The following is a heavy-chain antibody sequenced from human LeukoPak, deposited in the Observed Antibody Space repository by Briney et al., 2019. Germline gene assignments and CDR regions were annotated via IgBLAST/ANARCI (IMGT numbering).Heavy chain of an antibody. CDR2: ISWNSGRI. D-gene: IGHD1-14*01. V-gene: IGHV3-9*01. CDR3: ARDHRIPKFDP. J-gene: IGHJ5*02. Sequence: GGSLRLSCAASGFTFDGYAMHWVRQAPGKGLEWVSGISWNSGRIGYADSVKGRFTISRDNAKNSLYLQMNSLRAEDTAVYYCARDHRIPKFDPWGQGTLVTVSS. CDR1: GFTFDGYA.